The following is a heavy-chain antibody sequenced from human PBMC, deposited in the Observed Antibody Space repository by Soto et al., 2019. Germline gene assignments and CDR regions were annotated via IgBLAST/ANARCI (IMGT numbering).Heavy chain of an antibody. J-gene: IGHJ5*02. CDR3: ASDWEDSRHINCFDR. Sequence: QLVQSGVEVQKPAASVRASCKASGYTFINYGISWVRQAPGQGLEWMGWISGYAGSTNYAQRFQGRVTMTTDTSTNTAYMELTGMTSFDMAVYYCASDWEDSRHINCFDRWGQGTLVTVSS. CDR2: ISGYAGST. CDR1: GYTFINYG. D-gene: IGHD1-26*01. V-gene: IGHV1-18*03.